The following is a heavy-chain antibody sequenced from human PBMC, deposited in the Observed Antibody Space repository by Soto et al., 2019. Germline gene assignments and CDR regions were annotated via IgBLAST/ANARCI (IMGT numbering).Heavy chain of an antibody. CDR1: GFTFSYYA. Sequence: QPGGSLRLSCTASGFTFSYYAMSWVRQAPGKGLEWVSAISGRGDSTYYADSVKGRFTISRDNSKNTLYLQMNSLRAEDTAVYYCAKDYTSGWFYFDYWGRGTLVTVSS. J-gene: IGHJ4*02. CDR2: ISGRGDST. V-gene: IGHV3-23*01. D-gene: IGHD6-19*01. CDR3: AKDYTSGWFYFDY.